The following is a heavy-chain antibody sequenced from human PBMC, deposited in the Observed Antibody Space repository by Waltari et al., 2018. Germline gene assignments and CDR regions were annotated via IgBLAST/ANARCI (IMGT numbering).Heavy chain of an antibody. Sequence: QLQLQESGPGLVKPSETLSLTCTVSGGSISSSSYYWGWIRQPPGKGLEWIGSIYYSGSTYYNPALKSRVTISVDTSKNQFSLKLSSVTAADTAGYYCASLVSLRSAFDYWGQGTLVTVSS. CDR2: IYYSGST. D-gene: IGHD4-17*01. CDR1: GGSISSSSYY. CDR3: ASLVSLRSAFDY. J-gene: IGHJ4*02. V-gene: IGHV4-39*07.